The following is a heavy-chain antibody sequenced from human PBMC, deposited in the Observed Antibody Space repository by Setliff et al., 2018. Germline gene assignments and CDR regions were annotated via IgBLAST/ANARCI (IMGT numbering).Heavy chain of an antibody. D-gene: IGHD6-13*01. CDR3: ARGGLAAAGRKGVFEY. Sequence: ASVKVSCKASGYTFSNYGITWVRQAPGQGLEWMGIIHTGGGSASYAQKFQGRVTMTSDTSTSTVYMEVNIVTSDDTAIYYCARGGLAAAGRKGVFEYWGQGTVVTVS. CDR2: IHTGGGSA. V-gene: IGHV1-46*01. J-gene: IGHJ4*02. CDR1: GYTFSNYG.